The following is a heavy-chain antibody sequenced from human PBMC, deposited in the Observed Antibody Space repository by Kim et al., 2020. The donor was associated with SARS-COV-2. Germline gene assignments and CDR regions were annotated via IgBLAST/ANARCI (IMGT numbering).Heavy chain of an antibody. J-gene: IGHJ2*01. CDR2: IWYDGSNK. V-gene: IGHV3-33*01. Sequence: GGSLRLSCAASGFTFSSYGMHWVRQAPGKGLEWVAVIWYDGSNKYYADSVKGRFTISRDNSKNTLYLQMNSLRAEDTAVYYCARDPLGYCSSTSCLGATGTIQTWYCDLWGRGTLVTVSS. CDR1: GFTFSSYG. CDR3: ARDPLGYCSSTSCLGATGTIQTWYCDL. D-gene: IGHD2-2*01.